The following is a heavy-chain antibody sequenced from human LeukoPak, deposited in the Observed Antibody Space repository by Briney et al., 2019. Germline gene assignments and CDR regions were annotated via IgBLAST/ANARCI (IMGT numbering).Heavy chain of an antibody. CDR2: ISGSGGST. V-gene: IGHV3-23*01. J-gene: IGHJ4*02. CDR1: GFTFSSYA. D-gene: IGHD3-22*01. CDR3: ARHYDSSGYYFSYFDY. Sequence: GGSLRLSCAASGFTFSSYAMSWVRQAPGKGLEWVSAISGSGGSTYYADSVKGRFTISRDNSKNTLYLQMNSLRAEDTAVYYCARHYDSSGYYFSYFDYWGQGTLVTVSS.